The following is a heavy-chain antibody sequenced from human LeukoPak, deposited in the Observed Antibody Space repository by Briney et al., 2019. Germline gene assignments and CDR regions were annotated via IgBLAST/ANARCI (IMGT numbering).Heavy chain of an antibody. CDR1: GFTFSSYW. V-gene: IGHV3-7*01. Sequence: TGGSLRLSCAASGFTFSSYWMSWVRQAPGKGLEWVANIKQDGSEKYYVDSVKGRFTISRDNAKNSLYLQMNSLRAEDTAVYYCVRETYYYGSGSYYNWFDPWGQGTLVTVSS. J-gene: IGHJ5*02. D-gene: IGHD3-10*01. CDR3: VRETYYYGSGSYYNWFDP. CDR2: IKQDGSEK.